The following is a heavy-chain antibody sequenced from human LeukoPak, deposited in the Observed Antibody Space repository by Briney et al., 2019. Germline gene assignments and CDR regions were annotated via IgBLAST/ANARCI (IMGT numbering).Heavy chain of an antibody. CDR3: ARQPGTGGINL. CDR1: GGSISSYI. V-gene: IGHV4-4*09. D-gene: IGHD3-16*01. J-gene: IGHJ4*02. Sequence: PETLSLTCSVSGGSISSYIWSWIRQPPGKGLEWIGYIYTSGSTDYNPSLKSRVTISVHRSKNQFSLKLNSVTAADTAFYYCARQPGTGGINLWGQGTLVTVSS. CDR2: IYTSGST.